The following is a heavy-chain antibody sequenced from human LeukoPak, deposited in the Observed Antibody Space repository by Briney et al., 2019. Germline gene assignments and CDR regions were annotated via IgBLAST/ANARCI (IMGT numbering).Heavy chain of an antibody. CDR1: GGSFSGYY. V-gene: IGHV4-34*01. J-gene: IGHJ5*02. Sequence: SETLSLTCAVYGGSFSGYYWSWIRQPPGKGLEWIGEINHSGSTNYNPSLKSRVTISVDTSKNQFSLKLSSVTAADTAVYYCASWGYYYGSGEHHFDPWGQGTLVTVSS. CDR3: ASWGYYYGSGEHHFDP. CDR2: INHSGST. D-gene: IGHD3-10*01.